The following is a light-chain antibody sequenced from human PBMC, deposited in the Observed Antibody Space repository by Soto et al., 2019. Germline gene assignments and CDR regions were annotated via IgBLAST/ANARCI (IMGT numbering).Light chain of an antibody. Sequence: QSVLNQPPSASGIPGQRVTISCSGSSSNSGSNTVNWYQHLPGTAPKLLIHSDNKRPSGIPDRFSGSKSGTSATLGITGLQTGDEADYYCGTWDSSLSAYVFGTGTKVTVL. J-gene: IGLJ1*01. CDR1: SSNSGSNT. CDR3: GTWDSSLSAYV. CDR2: SDN. V-gene: IGLV1-44*01.